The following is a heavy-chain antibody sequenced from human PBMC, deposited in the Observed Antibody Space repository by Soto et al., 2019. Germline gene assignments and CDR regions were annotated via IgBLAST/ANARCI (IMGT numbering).Heavy chain of an antibody. CDR1: GYTFTAYY. V-gene: IGHV1-2*02. CDR2: INPNGGGT. J-gene: IGHJ4*02. CDR3: AKAVHTMMQGGRFRGDQ. D-gene: IGHD3-22*01. Sequence: GASVKLSWKASGYTFTAYYIHWVRQAPGQGLEWMGWINPNGGGTKYAQKFQGRVTMTRDTSINTAYMELTRLTSDDTAVYYCAKAVHTMMQGGRFRGDQWGQGSPVTVSS.